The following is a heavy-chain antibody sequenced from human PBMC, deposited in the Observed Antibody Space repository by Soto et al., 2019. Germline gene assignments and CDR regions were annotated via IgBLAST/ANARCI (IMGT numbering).Heavy chain of an antibody. CDR2: IYSGGST. D-gene: IGHD6-6*01. CDR1: GFTVSSNY. CDR3: ARDSNRKYSSSSDAFDI. Sequence: EVQLVESGGGLVQPGGSLRLSCAASGFTVSSNYMSWVRQAPGKGLEWVSVIYSGGSTYYADSVKGRFTISRDNSKDTLYLQMNSLRAEDTAVYYCARDSNRKYSSSSDAFDIWGQGTMVTVSS. J-gene: IGHJ3*02. V-gene: IGHV3-66*01.